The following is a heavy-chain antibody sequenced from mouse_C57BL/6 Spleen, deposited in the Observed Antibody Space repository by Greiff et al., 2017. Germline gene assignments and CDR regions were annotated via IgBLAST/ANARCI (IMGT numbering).Heavy chain of an antibody. J-gene: IGHJ3*01. CDR3: ARGYPYAAWFAY. CDR2: IDPSDSET. Sequence: QVQLQQPGAELVRPGSSVKLSCKASGYTFTSYWMHWVKQRPIQGLEWIGNIDPSDSETHYNQKFKDKATLTVDKSSSTAYMQLSSLTSEDSAVYYCARGYPYAAWFAYWGQGTLVTVSA. CDR1: GYTFTSYW. V-gene: IGHV1-52*01. D-gene: IGHD2-12*01.